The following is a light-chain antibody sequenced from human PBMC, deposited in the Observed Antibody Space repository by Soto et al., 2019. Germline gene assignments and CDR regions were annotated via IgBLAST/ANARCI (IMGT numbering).Light chain of an antibody. CDR1: QSVSSNY. Sequence: EIWLTQWPGTLSLSPGERATLSCWASQSVSSNYLAWYQQKPGRAPRLRIYGASSRATGIPDRFSGSGSGTDFSLTISRLEHEDFAVYYCQQYGSSPLTFGGGTKVDIK. CDR2: GAS. J-gene: IGKJ4*01. CDR3: QQYGSSPLT. V-gene: IGKV3-20*01.